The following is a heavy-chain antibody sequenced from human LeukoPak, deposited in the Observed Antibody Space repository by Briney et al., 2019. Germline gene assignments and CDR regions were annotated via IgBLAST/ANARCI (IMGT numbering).Heavy chain of an antibody. CDR1: GYIFTSYG. Sequence: GESLKISCKGSGYIFTSYGIGWVRQMPGKGLEWMGIIYPGDSDTRYSPSFQGQVTMSVDKSISTAYLQWSSLKASDTAMYYCAKVERGPFDPWGQGTLVTVSS. CDR2: IYPGDSDT. J-gene: IGHJ5*02. D-gene: IGHD1-1*01. CDR3: AKVERGPFDP. V-gene: IGHV5-51*01.